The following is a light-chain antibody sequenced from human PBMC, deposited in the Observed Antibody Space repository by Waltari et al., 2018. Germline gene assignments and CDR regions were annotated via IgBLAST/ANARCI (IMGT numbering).Light chain of an antibody. CDR2: WAS. J-gene: IGKJ2*01. V-gene: IGKV4-1*01. CDR1: QTVLYSSNNKNF. Sequence: IVMPQSPDSLAVSLGERATINCKSSQTVLYSSNNKNFLAWYQQKAGQPPKLLINWASTREFGVPDRFSGSGSGTDFTLTISSLQAEDVAVYYCQQYYRTPPTFGQGTKLEIK. CDR3: QQYYRTPPT.